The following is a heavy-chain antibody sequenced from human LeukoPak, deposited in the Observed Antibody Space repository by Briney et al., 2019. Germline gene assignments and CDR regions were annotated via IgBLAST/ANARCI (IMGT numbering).Heavy chain of an antibody. Sequence: NPSETLSLTCAVYGGSFSGYYWSWIRQPPGKGLEWIGEINHSGSTNYNPSLKSRVTISVDTSKNQFSLKLSSVTAADTAVYYCARGPFRFGRYFDYWGQGTLVTVSS. CDR1: GGSFSGYY. V-gene: IGHV4-34*01. J-gene: IGHJ4*02. CDR2: INHSGST. D-gene: IGHD3-10*01. CDR3: ARGPFRFGRYFDY.